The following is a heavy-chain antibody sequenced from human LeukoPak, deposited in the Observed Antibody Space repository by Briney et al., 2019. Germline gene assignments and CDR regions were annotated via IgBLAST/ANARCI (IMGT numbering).Heavy chain of an antibody. Sequence: GGSLRLSCAASGFTFDDYGMSWVRQAPGKGLEWVSGINWNGGSTGYADSVKGRFTISRDNAKNSLYLQMNSLRVEDTAVYYCARDLSSGWYNWFDPWGQGTLVTVSS. CDR3: ARDLSSGWYNWFDP. CDR1: GFTFDDYG. D-gene: IGHD6-19*01. V-gene: IGHV3-20*04. J-gene: IGHJ5*02. CDR2: INWNGGST.